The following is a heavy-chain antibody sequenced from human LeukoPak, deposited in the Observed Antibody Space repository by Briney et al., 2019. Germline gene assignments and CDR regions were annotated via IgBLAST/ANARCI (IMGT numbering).Heavy chain of an antibody. CDR1: GFTFSSYS. J-gene: IGHJ4*02. CDR3: ARGTLNIPGEHGAFDY. CDR2: ISTSSSYI. V-gene: IGHV3-21*01. Sequence: GGSLRLSCAASGFTFSSYSMNWVRQAPGKGLEWVSSISTSSSYIHHADSMKGRFTISRDNAKNSLYLQMNSLRAEDTAVYYCARGTLNIPGEHGAFDYWGQGTLVTVSS. D-gene: IGHD1-14*01.